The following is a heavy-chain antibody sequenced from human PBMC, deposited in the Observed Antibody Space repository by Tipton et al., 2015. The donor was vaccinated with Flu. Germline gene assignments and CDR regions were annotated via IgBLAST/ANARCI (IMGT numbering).Heavy chain of an antibody. CDR3: AREDFYDVDLADWYVDL. CDR1: GASISSDR. CDR2: VYHSVTT. Sequence: TLSLTCSVSGASISSDRWSWIRQFPGRGLEYIGYVYHSVTTNYNPSLKSRVTISVDTSKNQFSLKLSSVTSADTAVYYCAREDFYDVDLADWYVDLWGRGPLVTVSS. D-gene: IGHD3-22*01. V-gene: IGHV4-59*01. J-gene: IGHJ2*01.